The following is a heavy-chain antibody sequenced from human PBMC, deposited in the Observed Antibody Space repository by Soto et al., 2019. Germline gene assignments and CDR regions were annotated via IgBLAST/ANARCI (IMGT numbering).Heavy chain of an antibody. CDR1: GYTFSNFG. D-gene: IGHD5-18*01. Sequence: VQLVQSGAEVKKPGASVKVSCKASGYTFSNFGISWVRLAPGQGLEWMGWITAYNGNTHYAQNFQGRVTMTTDTPTSTAYMDLRSLRSDDTAIYYCARFGRGFSSAFDFDYWGQGTLVTVSS. CDR2: ITAYNGNT. CDR3: ARFGRGFSSAFDFDY. V-gene: IGHV1-18*01. J-gene: IGHJ4*02.